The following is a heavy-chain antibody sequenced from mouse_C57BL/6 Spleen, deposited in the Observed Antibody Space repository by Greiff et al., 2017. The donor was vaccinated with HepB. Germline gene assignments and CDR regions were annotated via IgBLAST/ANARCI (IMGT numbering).Heavy chain of an antibody. CDR2: ISNLAYSI. Sequence: EVKLMESGGGLVQPGGSLKLSCAASGFTFSDYGMAWVRQAPRKGPEWVAFISNLAYSIYYADTVTGRFTISRENDKNTLYLEMSSLRSEDTAMYYCARRGYYGSYCYFDVWGTGTTVTVSS. V-gene: IGHV5-15*01. J-gene: IGHJ1*03. D-gene: IGHD1-1*01. CDR3: ARRGYYGSYCYFDV. CDR1: GFTFSDYG.